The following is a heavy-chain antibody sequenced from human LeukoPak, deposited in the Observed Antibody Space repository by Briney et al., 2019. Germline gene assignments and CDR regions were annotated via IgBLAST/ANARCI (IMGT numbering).Heavy chain of an antibody. V-gene: IGHV3-23*01. CDR2: ITGTGGST. Sequence: GGSLRLSCAAYGFTFISYAMSWVRQAPGKGLEWMSVITGTGGSTYYADSVKGRFTISRDNSKNTLYLQMNSLRAEDTAVYYCAKDGYSSGLDYWGQGALVTVSS. D-gene: IGHD6-19*01. CDR1: GFTFISYA. J-gene: IGHJ4*02. CDR3: AKDGYSSGLDY.